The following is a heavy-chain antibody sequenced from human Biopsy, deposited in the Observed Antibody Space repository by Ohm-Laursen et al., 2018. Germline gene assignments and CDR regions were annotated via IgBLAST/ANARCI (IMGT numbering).Heavy chain of an antibody. CDR1: GFTFTDYD. J-gene: IGHJ6*02. Sequence: GSLRLSCTASGFTFTDYDISWVRHVPGQGLEWLALISPSSTTIYYADSVRGRFFISRDDAKNSVSLEMSSLRAEDTAVYYCARELGNGMDVWGQGTPVTVSS. CDR3: ARELGNGMDV. V-gene: IGHV3-11*01. CDR2: ISPSSTTI.